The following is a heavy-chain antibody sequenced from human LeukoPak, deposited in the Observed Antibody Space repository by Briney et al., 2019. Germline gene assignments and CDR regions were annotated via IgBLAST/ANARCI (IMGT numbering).Heavy chain of an antibody. CDR2: ISYDGSNK. D-gene: IGHD4-11*01. Sequence: GRSLRLSCAASGFTLSSYAMHWVRQAPGKGLEWVAVISYDGSNKYYADSVKGRFTISRDNSKNTLYLQMNSLRAEDTAVYYCAKDVYSSYGHFQYWGQGTLVTVSS. CDR3: AKDVYSSYGHFQY. CDR1: GFTLSSYA. J-gene: IGHJ1*01. V-gene: IGHV3-30*01.